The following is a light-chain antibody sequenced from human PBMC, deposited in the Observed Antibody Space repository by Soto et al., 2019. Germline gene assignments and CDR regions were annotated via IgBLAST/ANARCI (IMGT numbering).Light chain of an antibody. Sequence: QSALTQPASVSGSPGQSITISCTGTSSDVGGYNYVSWYQQHPGKAPKLMIYEVSNRPSGVSNRFSGSKSGNTASLTISGLQPEDEADYHCSSYTSGSTWVFGGGTKLTVL. CDR1: SSDVGGYNY. V-gene: IGLV2-14*01. CDR2: EVS. CDR3: SSYTSGSTWV. J-gene: IGLJ3*02.